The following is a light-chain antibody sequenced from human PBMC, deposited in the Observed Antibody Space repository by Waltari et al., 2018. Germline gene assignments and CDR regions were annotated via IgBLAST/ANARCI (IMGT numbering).Light chain of an antibody. V-gene: IGKV1-39*01. J-gene: IGKJ3*01. CDR1: QDISTF. Sequence: DIQMTQSPSSLSASVGDRVTITCRASQDISTFLNWYQQKPGKAPKLMIYTASSLQSVFPSGFSGSGSGTDFTLTINSLQPEDFATYYCQQSDSTPLTFGPGTKVDI. CDR3: QQSDSTPLT. CDR2: TAS.